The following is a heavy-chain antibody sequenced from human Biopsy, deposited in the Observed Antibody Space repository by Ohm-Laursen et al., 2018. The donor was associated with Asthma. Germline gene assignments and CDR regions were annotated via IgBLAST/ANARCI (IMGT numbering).Heavy chain of an antibody. Sequence: ASVKVSCKSLGGTFNTYVIGGGRQGPGQGLEWMGGINSVFGTTTYPQKFQDRVTITADDSTSTVYMELSSLRSEDTAVYYCARKAGSCISRTCYSLDFWGQGTLVTVSS. CDR1: GGTFNTYV. D-gene: IGHD2-2*01. CDR3: ARKAGSCISRTCYSLDF. J-gene: IGHJ4*02. V-gene: IGHV1-69*13. CDR2: INSVFGTT.